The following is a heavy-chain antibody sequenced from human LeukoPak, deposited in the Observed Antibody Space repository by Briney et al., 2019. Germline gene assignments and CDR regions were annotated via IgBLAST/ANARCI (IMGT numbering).Heavy chain of an antibody. J-gene: IGHJ4*02. CDR3: ARVYRSSYWVHYYFDY. V-gene: IGHV4-31*03. D-gene: IGHD4-11*01. Sequence: SETLSLTCTVSGGSISSGGYYWSWIRQHPGKGLEWIGYIYYSGSTYYNPSLKSRVTISVDTSKSQFSLKLSSVTAADTAVYYCARVYRSSYWVHYYFDYWGQGTLVTVSS. CDR2: IYYSGST. CDR1: GGSISSGGYY.